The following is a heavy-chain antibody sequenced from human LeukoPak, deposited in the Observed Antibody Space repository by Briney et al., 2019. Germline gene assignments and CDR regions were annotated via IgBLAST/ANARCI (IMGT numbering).Heavy chain of an antibody. CDR3: ARVPIFRVVHFFDY. D-gene: IGHD2-21*01. J-gene: IGHJ4*02. CDR1: GFNFGSYW. CDR2: INQDGSQQ. V-gene: IGHV3-7*01. Sequence: GGSLRLSCAAPGFNFGSYWMSWVRQPPGKGLEWVATINQDGSQQYYVDSVKGRFTISRDNADNSLSVQMNSLKVEDTAVYYCARVPIFRVVHFFDYWGQGILVAVSS.